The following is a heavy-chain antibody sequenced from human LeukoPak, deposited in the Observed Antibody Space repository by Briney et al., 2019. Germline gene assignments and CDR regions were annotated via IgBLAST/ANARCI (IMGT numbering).Heavy chain of an antibody. V-gene: IGHV4-59*08. J-gene: IGHJ4*02. Sequence: PSETLSLTCTVSGGSITSSYWSWLRQPPGKGLQWIGYIHYSGSTNYNPSLKSRVTILVDTSKSQLSLRLTSVTAADTAVYYCASVVGATNFLDYWGQGTLVTVSS. CDR1: GGSITSSY. CDR2: IHYSGST. D-gene: IGHD1-26*01. CDR3: ASVVGATNFLDY.